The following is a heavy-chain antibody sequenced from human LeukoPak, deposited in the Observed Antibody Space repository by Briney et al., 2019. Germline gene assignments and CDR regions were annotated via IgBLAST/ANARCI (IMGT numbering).Heavy chain of an antibody. CDR1: GFTFSSFG. J-gene: IGHJ3*02. D-gene: IGHD5-12*01. CDR3: ARDLAGYGGAFDI. Sequence: GGSLRLSCAASGFTFSSFGMHWVRQAPGKGLEWVAVISYDGSDKYYADSVKGLFTISRDNSKNSLYLQMNSLRTEDTAVYYCARDLAGYGGAFDIWGQGTMVTVS. V-gene: IGHV3-30*03. CDR2: ISYDGSDK.